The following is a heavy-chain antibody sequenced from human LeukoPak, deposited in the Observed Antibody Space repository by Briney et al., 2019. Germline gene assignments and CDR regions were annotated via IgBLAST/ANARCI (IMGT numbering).Heavy chain of an antibody. CDR3: AKNYYDSSGYYFDY. CDR2: IRYDGSNK. Sequence: GGSLRLSCAASGFTFSNYGMHWVRQAPGKGLEWVALIRYDGSNKYYADSVKGRFTISRDNSKNTLYLQMNSLRAEDTALYYCAKNYYDSSGYYFDYWGQGTLVTVSS. CDR1: GFTFSNYG. D-gene: IGHD3-22*01. V-gene: IGHV3-30*02. J-gene: IGHJ4*02.